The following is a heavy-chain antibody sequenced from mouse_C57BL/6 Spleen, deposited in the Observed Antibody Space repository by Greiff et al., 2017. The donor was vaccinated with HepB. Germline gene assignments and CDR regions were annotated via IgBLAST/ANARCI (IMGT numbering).Heavy chain of an antibody. V-gene: IGHV5-4*01. D-gene: IGHD1-1*01. J-gene: IGHJ1*03. Sequence: DVQLVESGGGLVKPGGSLKLSCAASGFTFSSYAMSWVRQTPEKRLEWVATISDGGSYTYYPDNVKGRFTISRDNAKNNLYLQMSHLKSEDTAMYYCARVITTGWYFDVWGTGTTVTVSS. CDR2: ISDGGSYT. CDR3: ARVITTGWYFDV. CDR1: GFTFSSYA.